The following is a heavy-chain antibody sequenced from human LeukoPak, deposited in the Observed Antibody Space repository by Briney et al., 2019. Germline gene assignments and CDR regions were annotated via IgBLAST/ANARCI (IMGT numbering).Heavy chain of an antibody. CDR1: GGSISSGGYY. D-gene: IGHD1-1*01. V-gene: IGHV4-31*03. Sequence: SQTLSLTCTVSGGSISSGGYYWSWIRQHPGKGLEWIGYIYYSGSTYYNPSLKSRVTISVDTSKNQFSLKLSSVTAADTAVYYCARDRIGTYNYDQWGQGTLVTVSS. CDR2: IYYSGST. J-gene: IGHJ4*02. CDR3: ARDRIGTYNYDQ.